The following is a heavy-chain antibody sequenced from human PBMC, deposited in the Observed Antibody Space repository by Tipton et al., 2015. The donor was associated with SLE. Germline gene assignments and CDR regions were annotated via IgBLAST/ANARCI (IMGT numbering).Heavy chain of an antibody. V-gene: IGHV3-30*04. J-gene: IGHJ4*02. Sequence: SLRLSCAASGFTFSSYAMHWVRQAPGKGLEWVAVISYDGSNKYYGDSVKGRFTISRDNSKNTLYLQMNSLRDEDTAVYYCAKEGGDDSSGYMHYWGQGTLVTVSP. D-gene: IGHD3-22*01. CDR3: AKEGGDDSSGYMHY. CDR1: GFTFSSYA. CDR2: ISYDGSNK.